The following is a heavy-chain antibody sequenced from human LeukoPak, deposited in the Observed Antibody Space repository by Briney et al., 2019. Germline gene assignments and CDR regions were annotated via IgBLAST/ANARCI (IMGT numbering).Heavy chain of an antibody. V-gene: IGHV1-2*02. CDR2: INPNSGDT. J-gene: IGHJ6*02. CDR3: AREEGLSTGMDV. CDR1: GYTFTDYY. Sequence: ASVKVSCKASGYTFTDYYMHWVRQSPELGLEWMGWINPNSGDTNYAQKFQGRVTMTRDTSISTVYMELSSLRSDDTAVYYCAREEGLSTGMDVWGQGTTVTVSS.